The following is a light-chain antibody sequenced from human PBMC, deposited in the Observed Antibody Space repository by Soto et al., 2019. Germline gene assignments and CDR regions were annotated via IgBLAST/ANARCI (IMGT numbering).Light chain of an antibody. V-gene: IGLV2-14*01. J-gene: IGLJ1*01. Sequence: QSVLTQPASVSRSPGPSITISCTGTSSDVGGYNYVSWYQQHPGKAPKFMIYDVSNRPSGVSNRFSGSKSGNTASLTISGLQAEDEADYYCSSYTTSNTRQIVFGTGTKVTVL. CDR2: DVS. CDR1: SSDVGGYNY. CDR3: SSYTTSNTRQIV.